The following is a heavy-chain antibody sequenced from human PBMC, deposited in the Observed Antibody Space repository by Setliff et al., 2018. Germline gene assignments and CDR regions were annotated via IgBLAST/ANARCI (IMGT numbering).Heavy chain of an antibody. D-gene: IGHD1-26*01. CDR2: IQYDGSDK. Sequence: GGSLRLSCAASGFLFSSYGMHWVRQAPGKGLEWVAFIQYDGSDKYYEDSVKGRFTISRDNSKNTVYLQVNSLRVEDTAIYYCVRWTSGSPDCSGQGTLVTVSS. CDR3: VRWTSGSPDC. V-gene: IGHV3-30*02. CDR1: GFLFSSYG. J-gene: IGHJ4*02.